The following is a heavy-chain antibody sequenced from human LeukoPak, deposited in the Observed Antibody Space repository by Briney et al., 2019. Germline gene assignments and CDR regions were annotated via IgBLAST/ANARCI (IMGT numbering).Heavy chain of an antibody. Sequence: PGGSLRLSCAASGFTFSSYAMSWVRQAPGKGLEWVSAISGSGGSTYYADSVKGRFTISRDNSKNTLYLQMNSLRAEDTAVYYCAKDPMNSGSYTGVVYWGQGTLVTVSS. CDR2: ISGSGGST. CDR3: AKDPMNSGSYTGVVY. J-gene: IGHJ4*02. CDR1: GFTFSSYA. V-gene: IGHV3-23*01. D-gene: IGHD1-26*01.